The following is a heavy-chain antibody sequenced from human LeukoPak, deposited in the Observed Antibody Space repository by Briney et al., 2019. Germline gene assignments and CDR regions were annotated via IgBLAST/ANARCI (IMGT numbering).Heavy chain of an antibody. CDR1: GGTFSSYA. V-gene: IGHV1-69*04. Sequence: SVKVSCKASGGTFSSYAISWVRQAPGQGLEWMGRIIPILGIANYAQKFQGRVTITADKSTSTAYMELRSLRSDDTAVYYCARVGSGNDPFDYWGQGTLVTVSS. CDR2: IIPILGIA. D-gene: IGHD1-1*01. CDR3: ARVGSGNDPFDY. J-gene: IGHJ4*02.